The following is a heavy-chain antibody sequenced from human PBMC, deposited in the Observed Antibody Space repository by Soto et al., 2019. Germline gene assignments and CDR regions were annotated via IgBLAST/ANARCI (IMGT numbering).Heavy chain of an antibody. CDR3: ARVPSPFDYYYAMDV. V-gene: IGHV4-30-4*01. J-gene: IGHJ6*02. CDR2: IFSSGTT. D-gene: IGHD3-16*01. Sequence: QVPLRESGPGLVMPSQTLSLTCTVSGDSISSGNKYWSWIRQPPGKGLEWIGYIFSSGTTYYNPSLKSRLTMSLDASQHQFSLKLNSLTDADTAVYFCARVPSPFDYYYAMDVWGQGTTVTVSS. CDR1: GDSISSGNKY.